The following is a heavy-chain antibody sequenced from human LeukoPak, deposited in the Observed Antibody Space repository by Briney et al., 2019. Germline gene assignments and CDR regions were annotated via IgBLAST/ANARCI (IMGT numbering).Heavy chain of an antibody. CDR1: GGSISSGGYS. V-gene: IGHV4-30-2*01. D-gene: IGHD1-26*01. J-gene: IGHJ4*02. CDR3: ARLLRRLGYFDY. Sequence: SETLSLTCAVSGGSISSGGYSWSWIRQPPGKGLEWIGYVYHSGSTYYNPSLKSRVTISVDRSKNQFSLKLSSVTAADTAVYYCARLLRRLGYFDYWGQGTLVTVSS. CDR2: VYHSGST.